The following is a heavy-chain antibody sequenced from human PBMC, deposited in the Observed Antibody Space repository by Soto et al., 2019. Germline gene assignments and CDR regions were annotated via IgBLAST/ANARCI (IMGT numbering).Heavy chain of an antibody. Sequence: ASVKVSCKTSGYTFTSYSIHWVRQAPGQRPEWMGWINTANGNTKYSQKFQGRVTITRDRSATTASMELNSLRSEDTAVYYCAMEFGDTMILSRYGMDVWGQGTTVTVSS. J-gene: IGHJ6*02. CDR1: GYTFTSYS. CDR2: INTANGNT. CDR3: AMEFGDTMILSRYGMDV. D-gene: IGHD3-22*01. V-gene: IGHV1-3*04.